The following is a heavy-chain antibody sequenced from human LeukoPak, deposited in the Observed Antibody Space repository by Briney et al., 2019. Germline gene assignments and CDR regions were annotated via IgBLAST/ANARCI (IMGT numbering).Heavy chain of an antibody. CDR3: ARAGRSFYGGSSDY. V-gene: IGHV3-7*01. Sequence: TGGSLRLSCAASGFTFSSHWMSWVRQAPGKGLEWVAHIKQDGSEKQYMDSVRGRFTISRDNTKNSMYLQVDSLRDEDTAVYYCARAGRSFYGGSSDYWGQGTLVTVSS. CDR1: GFTFSSHW. CDR2: IKQDGSEK. D-gene: IGHD4-23*01. J-gene: IGHJ4*02.